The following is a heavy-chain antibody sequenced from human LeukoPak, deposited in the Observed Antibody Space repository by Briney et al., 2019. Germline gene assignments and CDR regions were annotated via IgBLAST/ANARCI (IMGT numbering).Heavy chain of an antibody. Sequence: ASVKVSCEASGGTFSSYAISWVRQAPGHGLEWMGWISTFNGHTNYAQSRQDRVTMTTDTSTSTVYIELSSLISDDTAVYYCARVDTVNYYYYMDVWGKGTPVTVSS. J-gene: IGHJ6*03. V-gene: IGHV1-18*01. CDR1: GGTFSSYA. CDR2: ISTFNGHT. CDR3: ARVDTVNYYYYMDV. D-gene: IGHD5-18*01.